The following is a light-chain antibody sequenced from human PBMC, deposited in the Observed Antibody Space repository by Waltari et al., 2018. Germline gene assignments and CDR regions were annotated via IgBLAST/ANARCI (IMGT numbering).Light chain of an antibody. J-gene: IGLJ3*02. V-gene: IGLV4-69*01. CDR3: QTGGHGTWV. Sequence: QLVLTQSPSASASLGASVKLTCTLSSGHSSHVIACLQQQPEKGPRYLMKVNSDGSHSKGDKIPDRFSGSSSGAEHYLTISSLQSEDEADYYCQTGGHGTWVFGGGTKLTVL. CDR1: SGHSSHV. CDR2: VNSDGSH.